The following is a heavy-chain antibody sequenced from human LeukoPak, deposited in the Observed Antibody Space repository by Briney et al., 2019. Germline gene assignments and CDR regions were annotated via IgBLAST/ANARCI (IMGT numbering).Heavy chain of an antibody. V-gene: IGHV1-8*01. CDR1: GYTFTSYD. Sequence: GASVKVSCKASGYTFTSYDINWMRQATGQGLEWMGWMNPNSGNTGYAQKFQGRVTMTRNTSISTAYMELSSLRSEDTAVYYCARGRGNNQSKYRELRRYYFDYWGQGTLVTVSS. J-gene: IGHJ4*02. CDR2: MNPNSGNT. D-gene: IGHD1-14*01. CDR3: ARGRGNNQSKYRELRRYYFDY.